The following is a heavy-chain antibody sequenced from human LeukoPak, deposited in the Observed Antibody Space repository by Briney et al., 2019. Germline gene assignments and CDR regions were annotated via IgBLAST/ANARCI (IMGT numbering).Heavy chain of an antibody. D-gene: IGHD3-10*01. Sequence: GGSLRLSCAASGFTFSSYWMHWVRQAPGKGLVWVSRINSDGSSTSYVDSVKGRFTISRDNSKNTLYLQMNSLRAEDTAVYYCAKQVDYGSGSRLTNWGQGTLVTDSS. CDR1: GFTFSSYW. V-gene: IGHV3-74*01. CDR2: INSDGSST. CDR3: AKQVDYGSGSRLTN. J-gene: IGHJ4*02.